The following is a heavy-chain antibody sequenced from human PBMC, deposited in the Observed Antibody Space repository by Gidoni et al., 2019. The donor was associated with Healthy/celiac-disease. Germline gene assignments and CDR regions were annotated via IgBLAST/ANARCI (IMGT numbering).Heavy chain of an antibody. V-gene: IGHV5-51*01. Sequence: EVQLVQYGAEVKKPGASLKLSCKGSGYSSTSYWIGWVRQMPGKGLEWMGIIYPGDSDTRYSPSFQGQVTISADKSISTAYLQWSSLKASDTAMYYCARHPKQRWLQPLNWGQGTLVTVSS. CDR1: GYSSTSYW. J-gene: IGHJ4*02. CDR2: IYPGDSDT. D-gene: IGHD5-12*01. CDR3: ARHPKQRWLQPLN.